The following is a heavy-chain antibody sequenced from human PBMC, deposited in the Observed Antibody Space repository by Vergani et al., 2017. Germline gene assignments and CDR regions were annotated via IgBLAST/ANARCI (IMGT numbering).Heavy chain of an antibody. V-gene: IGHV3-23*01. D-gene: IGHD4-17*01. CDR3: ARDLGTYGEGPAEYFQH. CDR1: GFTFSSSA. CDR2: ISGSGGST. Sequence: EVQLLESGGGLVQPGGSLRLSCAASGFTFSSSAMSWVRQAPGKGLEWVSAISGSGGSTYYADSVKGRFTISRDNSKNTLYLEMNSLTAEETAGYYCARDLGTYGEGPAEYFQHWGQGTLVTVSS. J-gene: IGHJ1*01.